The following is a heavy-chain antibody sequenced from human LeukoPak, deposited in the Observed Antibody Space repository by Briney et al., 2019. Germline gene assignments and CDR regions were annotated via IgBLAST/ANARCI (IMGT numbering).Heavy chain of an antibody. V-gene: IGHV4-39*01. Sequence: PSETLSLTCTVSGGSISSSSYYWGWIRQPPGKGLEWIGSIYYSGSTYYNPSLKSRVTISVDTSKNQFSLKLSSVTAADTAVYYCARQTDTAMGDFDYWGQGTLVTVSS. CDR1: GGSISSSSYY. J-gene: IGHJ4*02. D-gene: IGHD5-18*01. CDR2: IYYSGST. CDR3: ARQTDTAMGDFDY.